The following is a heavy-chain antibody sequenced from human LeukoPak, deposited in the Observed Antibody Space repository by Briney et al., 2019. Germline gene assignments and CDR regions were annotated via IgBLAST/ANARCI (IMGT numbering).Heavy chain of an antibody. Sequence: GGSLRLSCAASGFTFSRHSMNWVRQAPGKGLEWASSSSTSSSYIYYADSVKGRFTISRDNAKNSLYLQMNSLRAEDTAVYYCARDPENVSGGHSHFDLWGRGTLVTVSS. CDR2: SSTSSSYI. CDR3: ARDPENVSGGHSHFDL. CDR1: GFTFSRHS. J-gene: IGHJ2*01. V-gene: IGHV3-21*01. D-gene: IGHD1-26*01.